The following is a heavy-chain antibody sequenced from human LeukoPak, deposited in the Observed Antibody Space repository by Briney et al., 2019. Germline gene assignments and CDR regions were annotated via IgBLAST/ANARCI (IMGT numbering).Heavy chain of an antibody. CDR1: GFTFSSYG. CDR3: ARDRRIQLWLPPGFDY. D-gene: IGHD5-18*01. CDR2: IWYDGSNK. V-gene: IGHV3-33*01. Sequence: GGSLRLSCAASGFTFSSYGMHWVRQAPGKGLEWVAVIWYDGSNKYYADSVKGRFTISRDNSKNTLYLQMNSLRAEDTAVYYCARDRRIQLWLPPGFDYWGQGTLVTVSS. J-gene: IGHJ4*02.